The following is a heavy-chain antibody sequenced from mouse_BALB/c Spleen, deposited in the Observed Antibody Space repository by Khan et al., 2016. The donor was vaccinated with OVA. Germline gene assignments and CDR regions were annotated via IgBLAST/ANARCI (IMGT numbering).Heavy chain of an antibody. CDR3: ARPVNRYKRFFDY. V-gene: IGHV1S136*01. D-gene: IGHD1-1*01. CDR2: FNPYNDGT. J-gene: IGHJ2*01. Sequence: VQLKQSGPELVKPGASVKVSCKASGYTFTRYLMHWVKQKPGQGLEWIGYFNPYNDGTRYNEKFKGKATLTSDKSSSIAYMELNHLTHEDSAVYDCARPVNRYKRFFDYWGQGTTLTVSS. CDR1: GYTFTRYL.